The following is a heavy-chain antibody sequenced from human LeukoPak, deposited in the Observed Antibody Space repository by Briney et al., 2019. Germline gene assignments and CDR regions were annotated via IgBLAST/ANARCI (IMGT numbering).Heavy chain of an antibody. V-gene: IGHV4-34*01. Sequence: SETLSLTCAVYGGSFSRYYWSWIRQSPGKGLEWIAEIDHRGDTHYNPSVKSRVTISVDTSKNQFSLKVRSLSAADTALYYCARGATISETGYFDFWGQGTLVTVSS. D-gene: IGHD5-24*01. CDR3: ARGATISETGYFDF. J-gene: IGHJ4*03. CDR2: IDHRGDT. CDR1: GGSFSRYY.